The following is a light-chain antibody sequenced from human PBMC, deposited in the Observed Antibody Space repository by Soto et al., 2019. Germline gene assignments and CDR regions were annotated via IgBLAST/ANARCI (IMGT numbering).Light chain of an antibody. Sequence: QSVLTQPASVSGSPGQSITISCTGTSSDVGTAYNFISWYQQHPGKAPKLMIYEVTERPSGVSNRFSGSKSGDTASLTISGLQADDEADYYCCSFSLDNTRVFGGGTKLTVL. V-gene: IGLV2-14*01. J-gene: IGLJ2*01. CDR1: SSDVGTAYNF. CDR2: EVT. CDR3: CSFSLDNTRV.